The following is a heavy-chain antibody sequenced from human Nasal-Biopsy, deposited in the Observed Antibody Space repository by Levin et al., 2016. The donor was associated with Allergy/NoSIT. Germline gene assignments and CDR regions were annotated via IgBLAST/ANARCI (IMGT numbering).Heavy chain of an antibody. CDR3: TVQTVNYDFRRTSFTGWFDP. J-gene: IGHJ5*02. CDR1: GFNFGDYA. CDR2: IRSKAYGGTP. Sequence: GESLKISCTTSGFNFGDYAMSWFRQAPGKGLEWVAYIRSKAYGGTPNYSASVKGRFVISRDDSSNLLFLQMTRLQIEDTAVYYCTVQTVNYDFRRTSFTGWFDPWGQGTLVTVSS. D-gene: IGHD3-3*01. V-gene: IGHV3-49*03.